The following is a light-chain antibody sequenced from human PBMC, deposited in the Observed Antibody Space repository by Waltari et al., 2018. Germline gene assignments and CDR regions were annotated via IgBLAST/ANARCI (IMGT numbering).Light chain of an antibody. Sequence: DIQMTQSPSTLSASVGDRVAITCRASQSISNWLAWYQQKPGKAPKLLIYDASHWKGGVPSRFSGSGSGIEFTLTISSLQPDDFATYYCQQYNNYPYTFGQGTKLEIK. CDR1: QSISNW. J-gene: IGKJ2*01. CDR2: DAS. V-gene: IGKV1-5*01. CDR3: QQYNNYPYT.